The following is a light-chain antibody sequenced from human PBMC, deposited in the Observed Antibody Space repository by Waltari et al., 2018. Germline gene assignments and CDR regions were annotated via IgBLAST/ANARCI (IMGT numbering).Light chain of an antibody. CDR3: QQRYTTPRT. CDR2: GSA. CDR1: QAITRY. V-gene: IGKV1-39*01. J-gene: IGKJ1*01. Sequence: IQMTQSPSSLSASVGDRVTITCRANQAITRYLNWYQQKPGKAPLLLIQGSASLQSEVPSRFSGSGSGTDFALTITSLQPEDFATYFCQQRYTTPRTFGQGTTVDIK.